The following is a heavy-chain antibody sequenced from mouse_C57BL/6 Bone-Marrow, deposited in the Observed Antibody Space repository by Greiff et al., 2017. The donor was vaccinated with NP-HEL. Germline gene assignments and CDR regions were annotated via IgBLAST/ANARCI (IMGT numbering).Heavy chain of an antibody. CDR1: GYSITSGYY. Sequence: EVHLVESGPGLVKPSQSLSLTCSVPGYSITSGYYWNWIRQFPGNKLEWMGYISYDGSNNYNPSLKNRISITRDTSKNQFFLKLNSVTTEDTATYYGASGSSGFAYWGQGTLVTVSA. CDR3: ASGSSGFAY. V-gene: IGHV3-6*01. J-gene: IGHJ3*01. CDR2: ISYDGSN. D-gene: IGHD1-1*01.